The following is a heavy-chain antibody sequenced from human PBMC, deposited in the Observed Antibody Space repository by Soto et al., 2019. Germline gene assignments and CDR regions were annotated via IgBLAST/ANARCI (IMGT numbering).Heavy chain of an antibody. J-gene: IGHJ4*02. CDR1: GASIITDNW. V-gene: IGHV4-4*02. CDR2: IYHSGNT. CDR3: ARASASSKLRGVVIN. Sequence: QVQLQESGPGLVKPSGTLSLTCALSGASIITDNWWSWVRQPPGKVMEWIGEIYHSGNTNFNPSVKSRVTISVDTSKNQFSLKVSSVTAADTAIYYCARASASSKLRGVVINWGQGTLVTVSS. D-gene: IGHD3-10*01.